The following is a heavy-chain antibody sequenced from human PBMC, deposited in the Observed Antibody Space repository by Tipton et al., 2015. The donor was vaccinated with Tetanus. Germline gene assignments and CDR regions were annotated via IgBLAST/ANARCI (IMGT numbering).Heavy chain of an antibody. V-gene: IGHV3-33*01. CDR1: GFTFSSYG. CDR3: ARGGRSGHFDY. CDR2: IWYDGTNK. D-gene: IGHD1-26*01. Sequence: SLRLSCAASGFTFSSYGMHWVRQAPGKGLEWVAIIWYDGTNKYYADSVKGRFTISRDNSKNTVYLEMNSLRAEDTAVYYCARGGRSGHFDYWGQGTLLTVSS. J-gene: IGHJ4*02.